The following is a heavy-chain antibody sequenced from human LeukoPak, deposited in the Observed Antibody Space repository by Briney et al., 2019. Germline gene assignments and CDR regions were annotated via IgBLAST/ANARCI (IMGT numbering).Heavy chain of an antibody. CDR3: AREQWLVPDV. D-gene: IGHD6-19*01. CDR2: IKSKTDGGTT. V-gene: IGHV3-15*01. J-gene: IGHJ6*04. Sequence: GGSLRLSCAASGFTFSNAWMSWVRQAPGKGLEWVGRIKSKTDGGTTDYAAPVKGRFTISRDDSKNTLYLQMNSLGAEDTAVYYCAREQWLVPDVWGKGTTVTVSS. CDR1: GFTFSNAW.